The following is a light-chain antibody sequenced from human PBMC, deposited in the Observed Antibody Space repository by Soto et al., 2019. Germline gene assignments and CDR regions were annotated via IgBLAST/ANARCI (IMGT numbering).Light chain of an antibody. CDR2: DVS. CDR1: SSDVGGYNY. J-gene: IGLJ1*01. CDR3: SSYTSSSTLV. V-gene: IGLV2-14*01. Sequence: QSVLTQPASVSGSPGQSITISCTGTSSDVGGYNYVSWYQQHPGKAPKLMIYDVSYRPSGVSNRFSGSKSGSTASLTISGLQAEDEADYYCSSYTSSSTLVFGTGTKVTVL.